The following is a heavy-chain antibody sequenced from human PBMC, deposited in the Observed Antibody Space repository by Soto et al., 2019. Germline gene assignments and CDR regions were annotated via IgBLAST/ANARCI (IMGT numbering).Heavy chain of an antibody. J-gene: IGHJ4*02. CDR3: TRHSKEDYDILTGYYYFDY. V-gene: IGHV3-73*01. CDR2: IRSKANSYAT. CDR1: GFTFSGSA. Sequence: GGSLRLSCAASGFTFSGSAMHWVRKASGKGLEWVGRIRSKANSYATAYAASVKGRFTISRDDSKNTAYLQMNSLKTEDTAVYYCTRHSKEDYDILTGYYYFDYWGQGTLVTVSS. D-gene: IGHD3-9*01.